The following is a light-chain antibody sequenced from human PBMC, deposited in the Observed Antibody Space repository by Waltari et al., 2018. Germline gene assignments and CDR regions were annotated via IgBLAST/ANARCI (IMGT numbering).Light chain of an antibody. CDR2: DAS. CDR1: HSVNWY. CDR3: QQRRNWPPT. J-gene: IGKJ4*01. V-gene: IGKV3-11*01. Sequence: EIVLTQSPATLSLSPGERATLSCRASHSVNWYLAWYQQRPGQAPRLLIYDASNRATGIPARFSGSGSETDFTLTISSLEPEDSAVYYCQQRRNWPPTFGGGTKVEIK.